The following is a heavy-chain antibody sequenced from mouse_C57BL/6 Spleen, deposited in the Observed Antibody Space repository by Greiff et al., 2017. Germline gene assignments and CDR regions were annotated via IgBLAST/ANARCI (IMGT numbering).Heavy chain of an antibody. CDR3: ARDSDGYFSY. J-gene: IGHJ2*01. V-gene: IGHV3-6*01. CDR1: GYSITSGYY. CDR2: ISYDGSN. Sequence: EVQLKESGPGLVKPSQSLSLTCSVTGYSITSGYYWNWIRQFPGNKLEWMGYISYDGSNNYNPSLKNRISITRDTSKNQFCLKLNSVTTEDTATYYCARDSDGYFSYWGQGTTLTVSS. D-gene: IGHD2-3*01.